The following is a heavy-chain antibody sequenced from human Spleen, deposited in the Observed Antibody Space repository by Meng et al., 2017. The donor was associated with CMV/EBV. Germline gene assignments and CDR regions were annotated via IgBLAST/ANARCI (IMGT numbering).Heavy chain of an antibody. V-gene: IGHV1-46*01. Sequence: ASVKVSCKASGYTFTSYYMHWVRQAPGQGLEWMGIINPSGGSTSYAQKFQGRVTMTRDTSISTAYMELSRLRSDDTAVYYCARYCSSTSCPHNWFDPWGQGTLVTVSS. CDR3: ARYCSSTSCPHNWFDP. J-gene: IGHJ5*02. CDR1: GYTFTSYY. D-gene: IGHD2-2*01. CDR2: INPSGGST.